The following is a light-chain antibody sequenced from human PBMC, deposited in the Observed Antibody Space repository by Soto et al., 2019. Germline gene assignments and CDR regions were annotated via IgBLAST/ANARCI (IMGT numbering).Light chain of an antibody. CDR3: TSFTTKNTWV. Sequence: SALTQPASVSGSPGQSITISCTGTTIDLGVYNYVSWYQQHPGKAPKLMIYAVTNRPSGVSTRFSGSKSGSTASLAISGLQAEDEADYYCTSFTTKNTWVFGGGTKLTVL. V-gene: IGLV2-14*03. CDR2: AVT. J-gene: IGLJ3*02. CDR1: TIDLGVYNY.